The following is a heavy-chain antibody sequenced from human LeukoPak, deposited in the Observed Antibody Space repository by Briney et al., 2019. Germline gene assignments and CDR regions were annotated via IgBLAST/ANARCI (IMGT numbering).Heavy chain of an antibody. CDR1: GFTVSSNY. D-gene: IGHD5-18*01. CDR2: IYSGGNT. J-gene: IGHJ4*02. CDR3: ARAKIGYSYLIDY. Sequence: PGGSLRLSCAASGFTVSSNYMSWVRQTPGKGLEWVSVIYSGGNTYYADSVKGRFTISRDNSKNTLYLQMNSLRAEDTAVYYCARAKIGYSYLIDYWGQGTLVTVSS. V-gene: IGHV3-66*01.